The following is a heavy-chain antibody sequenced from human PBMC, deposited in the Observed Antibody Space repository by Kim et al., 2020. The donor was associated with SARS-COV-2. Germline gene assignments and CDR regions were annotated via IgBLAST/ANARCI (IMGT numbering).Heavy chain of an antibody. Sequence: KVSCKASGGTFSSYAISWVRQAPGQGLEWMGGIIPIFGTANYAQKFQGGVTITADESTSTAYMELSSLRSEDTAVYYCARLCSSGWEGGDYFDYWGQGTLVTVSS. CDR3: ARLCSSGWEGGDYFDY. J-gene: IGHJ4*02. CDR1: GGTFSSYA. D-gene: IGHD6-19*01. V-gene: IGHV1-69*01. CDR2: IIPIFGTA.